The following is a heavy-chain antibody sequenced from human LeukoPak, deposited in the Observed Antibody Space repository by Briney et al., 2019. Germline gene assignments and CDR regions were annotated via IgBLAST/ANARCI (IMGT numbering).Heavy chain of an antibody. J-gene: IGHJ4*02. CDR2: ISSSSSYI. CDR1: GFTFSSYG. CDR3: ARDRSWITPPDY. D-gene: IGHD6-13*01. Sequence: GGSLRLSCAASGFTFSSYGMNWVRQAPGKGLEWVSSISSSSSYIYYADSVKGRFTISRDNAKNSLYLQMNSLRAEDTAVYYCARDRSWITPPDYWGQGTLVTVSS. V-gene: IGHV3-21*01.